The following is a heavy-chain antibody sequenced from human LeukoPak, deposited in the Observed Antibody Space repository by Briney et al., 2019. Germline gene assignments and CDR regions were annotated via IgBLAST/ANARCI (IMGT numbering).Heavy chain of an antibody. CDR1: GFTFSDYE. CDR2: ITSTGSTS. CDR3: ARDLKERPLDD. V-gene: IGHV3-48*03. J-gene: IGHJ4*02. Sequence: GGSLRLSCAASGFTFSDYEMNWVRQAPGKGLEWVSYITSTGSTSYYADSVQGRFTISRDNSKNEVFLQMNSLRAEDTAVYYCARDLKERPLDDWGQGTLVTVSS.